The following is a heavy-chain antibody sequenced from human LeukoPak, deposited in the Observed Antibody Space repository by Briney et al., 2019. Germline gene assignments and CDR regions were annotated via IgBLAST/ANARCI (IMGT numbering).Heavy chain of an antibody. CDR3: TTFGTSWGRYYYGMDV. D-gene: IGHD2-2*01. V-gene: IGHV3-15*01. CDR1: GFTFSSAW. CDR2: IKSKTDGGTT. J-gene: IGHJ6*04. Sequence: GGSLRLSCAASGFTFSSAWMSWVRQAPGKGLEWVGRIKSKTDGGTTDYAAPVKGRFTISRDDSKNALYLQMNSLKTEDTAVHYCTTFGTSWGRYYYGMDVWGKGTTVTVSS.